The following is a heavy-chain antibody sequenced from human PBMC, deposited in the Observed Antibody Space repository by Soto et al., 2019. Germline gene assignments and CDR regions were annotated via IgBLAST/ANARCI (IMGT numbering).Heavy chain of an antibody. CDR2: ITPIFATA. V-gene: IGHV1-69*01. J-gene: IGHJ6*02. D-gene: IGHD3-22*01. CDR3: AREDIVVYRIAYYGIDV. CDR1: GGSFSNYV. Sequence: QVHLVQSGAEVKKPGSSMKISCKASGGSFSNYVVTWVRQVPGQGLEWMGAITPIFATANYAYKFYDRVTITADEDATTAYLELSDLRSEDTAVYYCAREDIVVYRIAYYGIDVWGQGTTVIVSS.